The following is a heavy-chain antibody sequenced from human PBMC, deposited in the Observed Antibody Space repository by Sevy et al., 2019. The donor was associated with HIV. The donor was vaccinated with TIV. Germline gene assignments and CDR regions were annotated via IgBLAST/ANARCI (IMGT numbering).Heavy chain of an antibody. D-gene: IGHD5-12*01. V-gene: IGHV3-23*01. CDR2: IRGSGGST. Sequence: GGSLRLSCAASGFTFSSYAMSWVRQAPGKGLEWVSAIRGSGGSTYYADSVKGRFTISRDNSKNTLYLQMNSLKAEDTAVYYCAKDLRGGYVGAFDIWGQGTMVTVSS. CDR3: AKDLRGGYVGAFDI. CDR1: GFTFSSYA. J-gene: IGHJ3*02.